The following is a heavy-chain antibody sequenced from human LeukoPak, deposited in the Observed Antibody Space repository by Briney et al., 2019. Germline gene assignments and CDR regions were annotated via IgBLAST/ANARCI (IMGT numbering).Heavy chain of an antibody. J-gene: IGHJ4*02. V-gene: IGHV4-38-2*01. CDR1: GYSISSGYY. D-gene: IGHD6-19*01. CDR2: IYHSGST. Sequence: SETLSLTCAVSGYSISSGYYWGWIRQPPGKGLEWIGSIYHSGSTYYNPSLKSRVTISVDTSKNQFSLKLSSVTAADTAVYYCARGVAVAGGFDYWDQGTLVTVSS. CDR3: ARGVAVAGGFDY.